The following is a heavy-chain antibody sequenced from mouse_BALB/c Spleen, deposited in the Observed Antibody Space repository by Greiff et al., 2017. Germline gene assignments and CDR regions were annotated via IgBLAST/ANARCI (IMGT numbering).Heavy chain of an antibody. V-gene: IGHV5-6-3*01. J-gene: IGHJ4*01. CDR1: GFTFSSYG. CDR2: INSNGGST. D-gene: IGHD2-14*01. Sequence: EVKVVESGGGLVQPGGSLKLSCAASGFTFSSYGMSWVRQTPDKRLELVATINSNGGSTYYPDSVKGRFTISRDNAKNTLYLQMSSLNSEDTAMYYCARGYRYDGGYAMDYWGQGTSVTVSS. CDR3: ARGYRYDGGYAMDY.